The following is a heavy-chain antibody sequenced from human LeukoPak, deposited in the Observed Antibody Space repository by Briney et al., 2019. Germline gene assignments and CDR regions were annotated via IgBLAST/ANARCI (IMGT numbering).Heavy chain of an antibody. V-gene: IGHV4-59*01. CDR3: ARGRYYDILTGYKIRKRDVKFDY. D-gene: IGHD3-9*01. CDR1: GDSISGYF. CDR2: ISNSDSTSYKTGST. Sequence: SGTLSLTCIVSGDSISGYFWTWIRQPPGKELEWIGFISNSDSTSYKTGSTSYNPSLKSRVSVSADTARNRLSLRLTSVTAADTAVYYCARGRYYDILTGYKIRKRDVKFDYWGQGTLVTVSS. J-gene: IGHJ4*02.